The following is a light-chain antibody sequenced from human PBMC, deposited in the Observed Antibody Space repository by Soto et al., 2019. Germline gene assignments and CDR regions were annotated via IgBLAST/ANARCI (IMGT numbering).Light chain of an antibody. CDR1: QDISSY. Sequence: DIQMTQSPSSLSASVGDRVTITCQASQDISSYLNWYQQKPGKAPKLLIYDASNLGTGVPSRFSGSGSGTDFTFTISSLQPEDIATYYCQHYDNLPSITFGQGTRLEIK. CDR2: DAS. V-gene: IGKV1-33*01. J-gene: IGKJ5*01. CDR3: QHYDNLPSIT.